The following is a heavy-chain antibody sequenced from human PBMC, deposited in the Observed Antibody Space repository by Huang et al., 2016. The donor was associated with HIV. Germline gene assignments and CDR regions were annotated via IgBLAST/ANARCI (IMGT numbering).Heavy chain of an antibody. CDR3: AKGAWIQLWVAFDY. CDR2: FSGRGSST. J-gene: IGHJ4*02. D-gene: IGHD5-18*01. Sequence: EVQLLESGGGLVQPGGSLRLACVASGFTLGDDAMSWVRQAPTTGLEWVATFSGRGSSTYYADSVRGRFTISRDDSKNTLYMQMNSLRVEDTGVYYCAKGAWIQLWVAFDYWGQGTLVTVSS. CDR1: GFTLGDDA. V-gene: IGHV3-23*01.